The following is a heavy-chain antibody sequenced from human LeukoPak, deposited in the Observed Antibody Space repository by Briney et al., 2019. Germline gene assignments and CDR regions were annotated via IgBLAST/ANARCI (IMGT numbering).Heavy chain of an antibody. CDR3: ARAIPQWLVPDEYYFDY. CDR2: ISTNGGST. J-gene: IGHJ4*02. Sequence: GGSLRLSCAASGFTFSSYAMHWVRQAPGKGLEYVSGISTNGGSTYYADSVKGRFTISRDNSKNTLYLQMNSLRAEDTAVYYCARAIPQWLVPDEYYFDYWGQGTLVTVSS. D-gene: IGHD6-19*01. V-gene: IGHV3-64*04. CDR1: GFTFSSYA.